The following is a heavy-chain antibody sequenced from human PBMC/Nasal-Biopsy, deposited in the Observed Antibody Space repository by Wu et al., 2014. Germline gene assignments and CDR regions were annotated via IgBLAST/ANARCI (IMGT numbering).Heavy chain of an antibody. Sequence: TLSLTCTVSGGSISSRSYYWGWIRQPPGKGLEWIGYIYYGGSTSYNRSLKSRVTISLDTSKSQFSLKLASVTVADTAVYYCAREYTGTQWSVSAFDLWGQGTMVTVSS. CDR3: AREYTGTQWSVSAFDL. D-gene: IGHD1-26*01. V-gene: IGHV4-61*05. J-gene: IGHJ3*01. CDR2: IYYGGST. CDR1: GGSISSRSYY.